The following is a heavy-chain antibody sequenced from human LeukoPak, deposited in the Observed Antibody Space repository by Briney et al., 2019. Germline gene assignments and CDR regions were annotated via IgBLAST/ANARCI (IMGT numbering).Heavy chain of an antibody. CDR3: AREETATIKEVY. D-gene: IGHD5-24*01. CDR2: IIPIFGIA. Sequence: GASVKVSCKASGGTFSSYAISWVRQAPGQGLEWMGRIIPIFGIANYAQKFQGRVTITADKSTSTAYMELSSLRSEDTAVYYCAREETATIKEVYWGQGTLVTVSS. CDR1: GGTFSSYA. J-gene: IGHJ4*02. V-gene: IGHV1-69*04.